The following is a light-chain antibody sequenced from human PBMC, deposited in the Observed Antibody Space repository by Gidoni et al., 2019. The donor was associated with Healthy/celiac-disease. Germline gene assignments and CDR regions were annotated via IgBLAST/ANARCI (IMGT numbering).Light chain of an antibody. CDR1: QSVSSSY. CDR3: QQYGSSPRT. J-gene: IGKJ1*01. CDR2: GAS. Sequence: EIVLTQSPGTLSLSPGERATLSCRASQSVSSSYLAWYQQKPGQAPRLLIYGASRRSTGIPDRFSGSGSGTDFTLTSSRLEAEDLAGYYCQQYGSSPRTFXXXTKVEIK. V-gene: IGKV3-20*01.